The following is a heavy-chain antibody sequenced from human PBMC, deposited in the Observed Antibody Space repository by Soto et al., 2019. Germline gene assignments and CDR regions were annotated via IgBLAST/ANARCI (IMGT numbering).Heavy chain of an antibody. CDR3: ARGAQLERDARDI. Sequence: QVQLQESGPGLVKPSQTLSLTCTVSGVSINSGGYYWSWIRQHPGKGLEWIGYIYYTGHTYHNPSLKSRVTMSLDTSKNQFSLKVSSVTAADTAVYYCARGAQLERDARDIWGQGTMVTVSS. CDR2: IYYTGHT. V-gene: IGHV4-31*03. CDR1: GVSINSGGYY. J-gene: IGHJ3*02. D-gene: IGHD1-1*01.